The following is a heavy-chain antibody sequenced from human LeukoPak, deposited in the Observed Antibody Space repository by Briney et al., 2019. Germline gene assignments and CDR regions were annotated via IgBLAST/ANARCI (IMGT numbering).Heavy chain of an antibody. CDR2: ISGSGGST. CDR3: AKDSYSYGPDTYYFDY. CDR1: GFTFSSYA. Sequence: GGSLRLSCAASGFTFSSYAMSWVRQAPGKGLEWVSAISGSGGSTYYADSVKGRFTISRDNSKNTLYLQMNSLRAEDTAVYYCAKDSYSYGPDTYYFDYWGQGTLVTVSS. J-gene: IGHJ4*02. V-gene: IGHV3-23*01. D-gene: IGHD5-18*01.